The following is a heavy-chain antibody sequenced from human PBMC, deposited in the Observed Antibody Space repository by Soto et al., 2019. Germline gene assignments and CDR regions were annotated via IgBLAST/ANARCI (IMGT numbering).Heavy chain of an antibody. CDR1: GGSISSYY. J-gene: IGHJ6*03. CDR2: IYYSGST. D-gene: IGHD5-12*01. CDR3: ARGGNIVATEIYYYYYMDV. V-gene: IGHV4-59*08. Sequence: SETLSLTCTVSGGSISSYYWSWIRQPPGKGLEWIGYIYYSGSTNYNPSLKSRVTISVDTSKNQFSLKLSSVTAADTAVYYCARGGNIVATEIYYYYYMDVWGKGTTVTVSS.